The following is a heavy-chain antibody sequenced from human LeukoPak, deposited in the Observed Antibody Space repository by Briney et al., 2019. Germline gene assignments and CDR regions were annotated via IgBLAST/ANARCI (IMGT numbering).Heavy chain of an antibody. CDR3: AKGPHYGSGSYGPMYYFDY. CDR2: IRYDGSNK. V-gene: IGHV3-30*02. J-gene: IGHJ4*02. D-gene: IGHD3-10*01. Sequence: TGGSLRLSCAASGFTFSSYGMHWVRQAPGKGLEWVAFIRYDGSNKYYADSVKGRFTISRDNSKNTLYLQMNSLRAEDTAVYYCAKGPHYGSGSYGPMYYFDYWGQGTLVTVSS. CDR1: GFTFSSYG.